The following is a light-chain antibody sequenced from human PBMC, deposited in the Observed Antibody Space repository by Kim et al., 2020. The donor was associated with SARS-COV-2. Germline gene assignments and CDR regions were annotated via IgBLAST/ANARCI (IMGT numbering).Light chain of an antibody. Sequence: ASVRDRVTITCRASQGISSYLALYQQKPGIAPKLLIYAASTLQSGVPSRFSGSGSGTDITLTISSLQPEDFATYYCQQLNSYSFTFGPGTKVGIK. CDR1: QGISSY. J-gene: IGKJ3*01. CDR3: QQLNSYSFT. CDR2: AAS. V-gene: IGKV1-9*01.